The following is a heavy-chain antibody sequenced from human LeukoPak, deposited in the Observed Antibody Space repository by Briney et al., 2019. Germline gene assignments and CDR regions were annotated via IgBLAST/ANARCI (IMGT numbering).Heavy chain of an antibody. CDR3: AKDRASSGWYYFDY. CDR1: GFTFDDYA. Sequence: PGGSLRLSCAASGFTFDDYAMHWVRQAPGKGLEWVSGISWNSGSIGYADSVKGRFTISRDNAKNSLYLQMNSLRAEDTALYYCAKDRASSGWYYFDYWGQGTLVTVSS. CDR2: ISWNSGSI. V-gene: IGHV3-9*01. J-gene: IGHJ4*02. D-gene: IGHD6-19*01.